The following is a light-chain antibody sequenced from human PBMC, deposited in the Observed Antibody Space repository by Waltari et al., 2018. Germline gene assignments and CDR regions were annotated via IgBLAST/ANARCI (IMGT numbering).Light chain of an antibody. Sequence: DIVMTQSPLSLPVTPGEPASISCRSSQSLLHSNGYNYLDWYLQKPGQSPQLLIYLGSNRASGVPDRFSGSGSGTDFTLNISRVEAEDVGVYYCMQALQTPPTFGQGTKVEIK. CDR1: QSLLHSNGYNY. CDR2: LGS. V-gene: IGKV2-28*01. CDR3: MQALQTPPT. J-gene: IGKJ1*01.